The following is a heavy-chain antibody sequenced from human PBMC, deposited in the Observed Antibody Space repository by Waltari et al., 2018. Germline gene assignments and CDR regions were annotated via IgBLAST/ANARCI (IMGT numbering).Heavy chain of an antibody. CDR3: ARHRAGGFLEWPRAFDI. D-gene: IGHD3-3*01. V-gene: IGHV4-39*01. CDR2: ISYSGST. J-gene: IGHJ3*02. CDR1: GCSISSSSYS. Sequence: QLQLQESGPGLVKPSETLSLTCTVSGCSISSSSYSCGWIRQPPGKGLEWIETISYSGSTFYNPSLKSRVTISVDTSKNQFSLKLSSVTAADTAVYYCARHRAGGFLEWPRAFDIWGQGTMVTVSS.